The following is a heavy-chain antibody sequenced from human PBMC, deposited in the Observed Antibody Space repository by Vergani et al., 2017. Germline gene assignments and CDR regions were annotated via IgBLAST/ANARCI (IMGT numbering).Heavy chain of an antibody. Sequence: QVQLVESGGGVIQPGRSLRLSCAASGFTFSPFLIHWVRQAPGKGLECLAVISYDGSNKYYADSVKGRFTIARDNSKNMLYLQMNSLRAEVTAVYHCAIEDGYNAFDIWGQGTMVTVSS. V-gene: IGHV3-30*03. CDR1: GFTFSPFL. D-gene: IGHD5-24*01. CDR3: AIEDGYNAFDI. CDR2: ISYDGSNK. J-gene: IGHJ3*02.